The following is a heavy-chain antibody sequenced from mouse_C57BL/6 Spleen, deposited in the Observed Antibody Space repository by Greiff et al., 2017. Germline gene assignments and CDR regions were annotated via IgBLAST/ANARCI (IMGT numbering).Heavy chain of an antibody. J-gene: IGHJ2*01. CDR1: GYAFSSYW. V-gene: IGHV1-80*01. CDR2: IYPGDGDT. D-gene: IGHD1-1*01. CDR3: ARRGYYYGSSFAY. Sequence: VQLQQSGAELVKPGASVKISCKASGYAFSSYWMNWVKQRPGKGLEWIGQIYPGDGDTNYNGKFRGKATLNADKSSRPAYMQHSSLTSEDSAVYFCARRGYYYGSSFAYRGQGATLTVSS.